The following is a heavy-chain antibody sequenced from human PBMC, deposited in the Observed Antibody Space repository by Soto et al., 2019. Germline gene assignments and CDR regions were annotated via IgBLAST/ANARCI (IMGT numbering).Heavy chain of an antibody. D-gene: IGHD3-22*01. V-gene: IGHV4-39*01. J-gene: IGHJ4*02. Sequence: SETLSLTCTVSGGSISSSSYYWGWIRQPPGKGLEWIGSIYYSGSTYYNPSLKSRVTISVDTSKNQFSLKLSSVTATDTAVYYCASSSWYDSSGPIDYWGQGTLVTVSS. CDR2: IYYSGST. CDR3: ASSSWYDSSGPIDY. CDR1: GGSISSSSYY.